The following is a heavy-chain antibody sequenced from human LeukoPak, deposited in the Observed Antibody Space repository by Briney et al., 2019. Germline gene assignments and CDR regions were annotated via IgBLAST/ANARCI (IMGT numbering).Heavy chain of an antibody. V-gene: IGHV3-23*01. D-gene: IGHD4-11*01. CDR2: ISGSGGST. Sequence: LPGGSLRLSCAASGFTFSSYAMTSVRQAPGKGLEWVSAISGSGGSTHYADSVKGRFNISRDNSKNTLYLQMNSLRAEDTAVYYCAKDHSVTTLNWFDPWGQGTLVTVSS. CDR3: AKDHSVTTLNWFDP. J-gene: IGHJ5*02. CDR1: GFTFSSYA.